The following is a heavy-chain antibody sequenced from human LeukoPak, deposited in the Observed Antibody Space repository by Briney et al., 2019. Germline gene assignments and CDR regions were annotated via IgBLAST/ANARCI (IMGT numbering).Heavy chain of an antibody. D-gene: IGHD5-12*01. CDR3: VGAYSDYNFIFDY. CDR1: GGSISSYY. Sequence: SETLSLTCTVSGGSISSYYWSWLRQPPGKGLEWIGFVYYSGSTNYDPSLKSRVTISLDTSKNQFSLKLSSVTAADTAVYYCVGAYSDYNFIFDYWGQGTLVTVSS. J-gene: IGHJ4*02. CDR2: VYYSGST. V-gene: IGHV4-59*01.